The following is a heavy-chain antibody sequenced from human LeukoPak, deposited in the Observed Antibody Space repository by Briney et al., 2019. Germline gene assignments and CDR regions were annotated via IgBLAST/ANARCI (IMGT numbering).Heavy chain of an antibody. V-gene: IGHV3-7*03. D-gene: IGHD1-1*01. CDR2: INQDESEK. Sequence: GGSLRLSCAVSGMTFKNYWVSWFRQTPGKGLEWVATINQDESEKYYLDSVKGRFTISRDTAKNSLYLQMYSLTAEDTALYYCARYCTFRTCSGTKFDSWGPGTLVTVSS. J-gene: IGHJ4*02. CDR1: GMTFKNYW. CDR3: ARYCTFRTCSGTKFDS.